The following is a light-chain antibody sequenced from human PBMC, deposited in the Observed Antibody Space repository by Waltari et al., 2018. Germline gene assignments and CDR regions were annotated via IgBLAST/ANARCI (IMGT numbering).Light chain of an antibody. CDR2: KVS. CDR3: MQATHWPVT. CDR1: QSLVYTDGISY. V-gene: IGKV2-30*01. Sequence: DVGLTQSPLSLSVTLGQPASISCRSSQSLVYTDGISYLNWFHQRPVQAPRRLIYKVSSRDSGVPDRLSGSGSGTDFTLMISSVEADDVGVYFCMQATHWPVTFGQGTRLEIK. J-gene: IGKJ5*01.